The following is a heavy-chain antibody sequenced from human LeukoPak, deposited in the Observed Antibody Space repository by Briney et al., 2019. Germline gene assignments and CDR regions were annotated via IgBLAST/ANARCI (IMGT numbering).Heavy chain of an antibody. CDR1: GYSFTSYW. J-gene: IGHJ6*03. Sequence: GESLKISCKGSGYSFTSYWIGWVRQMPGKGLEWMGIIYPGDSDTRYSPSFQGQVTISADKSISTAYLQWSSLKASDTAMYYCARQRGSTVTTGKYYYYYMDVWGKGTTVTVSS. V-gene: IGHV5-51*01. CDR3: ARQRGSTVTTGKYYYYYMDV. CDR2: IYPGDSDT. D-gene: IGHD4-17*01.